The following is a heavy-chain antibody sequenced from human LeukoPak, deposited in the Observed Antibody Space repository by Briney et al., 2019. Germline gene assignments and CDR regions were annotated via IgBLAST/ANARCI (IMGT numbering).Heavy chain of an antibody. Sequence: GGSLRLSCAASGFTFSSYWMSWVRQAPGKGLEWVANIKQDGSEKYYVDSVKGRFTISRDNAKNSLYLQMNSLRADDTAVYYCARVGDIVVVPADTLDYWGQGTLVTVSS. CDR1: GFTFSSYW. CDR2: IKQDGSEK. CDR3: ARVGDIVVVPADTLDY. V-gene: IGHV3-7*03. D-gene: IGHD2-2*01. J-gene: IGHJ4*02.